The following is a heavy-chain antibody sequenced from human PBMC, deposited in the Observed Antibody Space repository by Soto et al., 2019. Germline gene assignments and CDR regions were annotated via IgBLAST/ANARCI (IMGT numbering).Heavy chain of an antibody. Sequence: PGGSLRLSCXASGFTFDDYAMHWVRQAPGKGLEWVSGISWNSGSIGYADSVKGRFTISRDNAKNSLYLQMNSLRAEDTALYYCANDDYWGQGTLVTVSS. V-gene: IGHV3-9*01. CDR3: ANDDY. CDR2: ISWNSGSI. CDR1: GFTFDDYA. J-gene: IGHJ4*02.